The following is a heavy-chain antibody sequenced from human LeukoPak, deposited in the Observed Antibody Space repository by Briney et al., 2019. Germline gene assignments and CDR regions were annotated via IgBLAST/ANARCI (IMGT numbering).Heavy chain of an antibody. CDR1: GGSFSGYY. D-gene: IGHD1-26*01. CDR2: INHSGST. Sequence: PSETLSLTCAVYGGSFSGYYWSLIRQPPGKGLEWIGEINHSGSTNYNPSLKSRVTISVDTSKNQFSLKLSSVTAADTAVYYCARVSIVGATTRGLPRHPTQELDLWGRGTLVTVSS. V-gene: IGHV4-34*01. CDR3: ARVSIVGATTRGLPRHPTQELDL. J-gene: IGHJ2*01.